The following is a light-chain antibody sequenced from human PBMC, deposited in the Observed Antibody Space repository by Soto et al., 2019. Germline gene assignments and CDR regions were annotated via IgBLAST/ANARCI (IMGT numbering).Light chain of an antibody. CDR2: GAS. J-gene: IGKJ1*01. CDR3: QQYNNWWT. V-gene: IGKV3-15*01. Sequence: EIVMTQSPATQSVSPGERASLSCMASQSVSNNLAWYQKKPGQAPRLLIYGASTRATGIPARFSGSGSGTEFTLTISSLQSEDFAVYYCQQYNNWWTFGQGTRVEIK. CDR1: QSVSNN.